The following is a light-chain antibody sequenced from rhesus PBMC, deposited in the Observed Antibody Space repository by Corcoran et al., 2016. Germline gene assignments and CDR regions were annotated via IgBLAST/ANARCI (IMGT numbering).Light chain of an antibody. V-gene: IGKV3-42*03. CDR3: QQYSNWPLT. CDR1: QSVSST. J-gene: IGKJ4*01. CDR2: GAS. Sequence: EIVLTQSPATLSLSPGERATLSCRASQSVSSTLAWSQQKPGQVPRLLLYGASSRAAGFPDRFSGGGSGTVFTLTISSLEPEDFAVYYCQQYSNWPLTFGGGTKVEIK.